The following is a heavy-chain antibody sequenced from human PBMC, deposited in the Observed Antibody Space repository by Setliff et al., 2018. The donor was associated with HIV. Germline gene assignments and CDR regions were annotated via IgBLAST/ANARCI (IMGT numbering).Heavy chain of an antibody. CDR1: GYTFTGHY. Sequence: ASVKVSCKASGYTFTGHYLHWVRQAPGQGLEWLGWVNPKSGDAIYAQNFQGRVTMTRDTSINAAYMELRGLRSDDTAAYYCARNFGLSPSGKYYYYYGMDIWGQGTTVTVSS. J-gene: IGHJ6*02. D-gene: IGHD3-10*01. V-gene: IGHV1-2*02. CDR2: VNPKSGDA. CDR3: ARNFGLSPSGKYYYYYGMDI.